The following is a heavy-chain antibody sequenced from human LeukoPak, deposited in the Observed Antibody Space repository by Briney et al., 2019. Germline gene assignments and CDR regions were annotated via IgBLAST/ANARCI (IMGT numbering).Heavy chain of an antibody. V-gene: IGHV1-18*01. J-gene: IGHJ4*02. Sequence: ASVKVSCKASGYTFTSYGISWVRQAPGQGLEWMGWISAYNGNTNYAQKLQGRVTMTIDTSTSAAYMELRSLRSDDTAVYYCAVCLRSQVICDYWGQGTLVTVSS. D-gene: IGHD5/OR15-5a*01. CDR1: GYTFTSYG. CDR2: ISAYNGNT. CDR3: AVCLRSQVICDY.